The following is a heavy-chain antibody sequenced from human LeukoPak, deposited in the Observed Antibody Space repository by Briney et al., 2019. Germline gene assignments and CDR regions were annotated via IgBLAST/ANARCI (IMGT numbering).Heavy chain of an antibody. Sequence: ASVKVSCKASGYTFTSYGISWVRQAPGQGLEWMGWISAYNGNTNYAQKLQGRVTMTTDTSTSTAYMELRSLRSDDTAVYYCARVPMYGSSSGYFDYWGQGTLVTVSS. V-gene: IGHV1-18*01. D-gene: IGHD6-13*01. CDR2: ISAYNGNT. CDR1: GYTFTSYG. J-gene: IGHJ4*02. CDR3: ARVPMYGSSSGYFDY.